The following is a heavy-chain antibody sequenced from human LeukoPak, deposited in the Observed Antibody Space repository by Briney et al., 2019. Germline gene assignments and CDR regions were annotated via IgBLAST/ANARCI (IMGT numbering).Heavy chain of an antibody. CDR3: VRMRPDPYYDILTGYYKTIDY. V-gene: IGHV4-59*01. D-gene: IGHD3-9*01. CDR1: GGSISSYY. J-gene: IGHJ4*02. CDR2: IYYSGST. Sequence: PSETLSLTCTVSGGSISSYYWSWIRQPPGKGLEWIGYIYYSGSTNYNPSLKSRVTISVDTSKNQFSLKLSSVTAADTAVYYCVRMRPDPYYDILTGYYKTIDYWGQGTLVTVSS.